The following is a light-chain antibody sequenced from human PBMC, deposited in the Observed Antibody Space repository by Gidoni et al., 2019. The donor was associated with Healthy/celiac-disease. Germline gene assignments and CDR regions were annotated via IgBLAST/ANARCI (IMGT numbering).Light chain of an antibody. CDR3: QQYGSSPGT. Sequence: EIVLTPSPGPRSLPPGERATLSCRSSQSVSSSYLAWYQQKPGQAPRLLSYGASSRATGIPDRFSGSGSGTDFTLTISRLEPEDFAVYYCQQYGSSPGTFGQGTKLEIK. V-gene: IGKV3-20*01. J-gene: IGKJ2*01. CDR1: QSVSSSY. CDR2: GAS.